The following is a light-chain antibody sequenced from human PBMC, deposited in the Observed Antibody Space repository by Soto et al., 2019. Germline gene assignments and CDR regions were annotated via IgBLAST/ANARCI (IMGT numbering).Light chain of an antibody. J-gene: IGLJ3*02. Sequence: QPVLTQSPSASASLGASVKLTCTLSSGHSSYAIAWHQQQPEKGPRYLMKLNSDGSHSKGDGIADRFSGSSSGAERYRTISSLQSEDEADYYCQTWGTGIWVFGGGTKVTVL. CDR2: LNSDGSH. V-gene: IGLV4-69*01. CDR3: QTWGTGIWV. CDR1: SGHSSYA.